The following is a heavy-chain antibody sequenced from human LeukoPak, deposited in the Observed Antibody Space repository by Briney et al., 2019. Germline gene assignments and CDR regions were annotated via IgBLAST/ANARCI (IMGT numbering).Heavy chain of an antibody. J-gene: IGHJ4*02. CDR2: IYYSGST. V-gene: IGHV4-59*08. CDR3: ARPKVGATRGFDY. D-gene: IGHD1-26*01. CDR1: GGXISSYY. Sequence: PSETLSLTCTVSGGXISSYYWSWIRQPPGKGLEWIGYIYYSGSTNYNPSLESRVTISVDTSKNQFSLTLTSLTAADTAVYYCARPKVGATRGFDYWGQGTLVTVSS.